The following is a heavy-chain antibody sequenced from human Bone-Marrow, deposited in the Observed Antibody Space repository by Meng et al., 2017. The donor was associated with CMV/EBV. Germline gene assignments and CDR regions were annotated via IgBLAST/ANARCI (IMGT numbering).Heavy chain of an antibody. CDR3: SRDQPITIFGVVHYGMDV. D-gene: IGHD3-3*01. J-gene: IGHJ6*02. CDR1: GGSVSSGSYY. CDR2: IYYSGST. V-gene: IGHV4-61*01. Sequence: SETLSLTCTVSGGSVSSGSYYWSWIRQPPGKGLEWIGYIYYSGSTNYNPSLKSRVTISVDTSKNQFSLKLSSVTAADTAVYYCSRDQPITIFGVVHYGMDVWGQGTTVTVSS.